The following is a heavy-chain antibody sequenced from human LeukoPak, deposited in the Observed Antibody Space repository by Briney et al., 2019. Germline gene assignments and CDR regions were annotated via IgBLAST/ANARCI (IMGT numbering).Heavy chain of an antibody. CDR2: IKQDGSEA. V-gene: IGHV3-7*01. J-gene: IGHJ4*02. CDR3: ARGTPTTRDFDY. Sequence: PGGSLRLSCAASGFTFSNYYMTWVRQAPGEGLEWVANIKQDGSEASYVDSVKGRFTISRDNAKNSLLLQMNSLRAEDTAVYYCARGTPTTRDFDYWGQGTLVTVSS. D-gene: IGHD4-11*01. CDR1: GFTFSNYY.